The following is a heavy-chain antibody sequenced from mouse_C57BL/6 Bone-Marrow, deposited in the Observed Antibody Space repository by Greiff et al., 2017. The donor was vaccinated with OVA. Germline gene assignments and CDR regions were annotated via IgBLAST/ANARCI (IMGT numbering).Heavy chain of an antibody. J-gene: IGHJ2*01. CDR2: ISYDGSN. Sequence: EVQLQESGPGLVKPSQSLSLTCSVTGYSITSGYYWNWIRQFPGNKLEWMGYISYDGSNNYNPSFKNRISITRDTSKNQFFLKLNSVTTEDTATYYCARDWDVYFDYWGQGTTLTVSS. CDR3: ARDWDVYFDY. D-gene: IGHD4-1*01. CDR1: GYSITSGYY. V-gene: IGHV3-6*01.